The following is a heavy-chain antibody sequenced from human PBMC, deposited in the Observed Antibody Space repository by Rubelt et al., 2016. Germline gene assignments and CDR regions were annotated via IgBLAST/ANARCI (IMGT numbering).Heavy chain of an antibody. D-gene: IGHD3-16*01. CDR1: GGSFSGYY. V-gene: IGHV4-34*12. Sequence: QVQLQQWGAGLLKPSETLSLTCAVYGGSFSGYYWSWIRQPPGKGLEWIGSVFYTGSTYYNPSLKSRVTMSGVTAKNQFSLKQRSVSAGDTAVYYCARHGLWSRNAIDYWGQGTLVTVSS. CDR2: VFYTGST. CDR3: ARHGLWSRNAIDY. J-gene: IGHJ4*02.